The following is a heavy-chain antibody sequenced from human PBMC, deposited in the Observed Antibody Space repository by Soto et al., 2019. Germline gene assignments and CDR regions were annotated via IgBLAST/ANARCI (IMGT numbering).Heavy chain of an antibody. CDR1: GVSVNSDSYY. D-gene: IGHD6-6*01. J-gene: IGHJ4*02. V-gene: IGHV4-61*03. CDR3: AREFSNSPEAFDF. Sequence: PSETLSLTCTVSGVSVNSDSYYWSWIRQPPGKGLEWIGYIYYTGSTTYSPSLKSRVTISLDTSRNHFSLSLSSVTAADTAVFYCAREFSNSPEAFDFWGRGTLVTVSS. CDR2: IYYTGST.